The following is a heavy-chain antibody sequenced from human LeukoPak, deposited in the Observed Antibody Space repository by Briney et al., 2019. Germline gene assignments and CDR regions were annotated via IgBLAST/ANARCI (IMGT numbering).Heavy chain of an antibody. Sequence: SVKVSCKASGGTFSSYAISWVRQAPGQGLKWMGGIIPIFGTANYAQKFQGRVTITADESTSTAYMELSSLRSEDTAVYYCAREGACSSTSCYADYWGQGTLVTVSS. J-gene: IGHJ4*02. CDR3: AREGACSSTSCYADY. D-gene: IGHD2-2*01. CDR2: IIPIFGTA. CDR1: GGTFSSYA. V-gene: IGHV1-69*01.